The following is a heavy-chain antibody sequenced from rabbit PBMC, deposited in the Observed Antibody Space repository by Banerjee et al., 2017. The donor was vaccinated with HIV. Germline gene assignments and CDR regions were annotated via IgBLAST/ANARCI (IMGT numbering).Heavy chain of an antibody. CDR2: IYTGGSGGI. V-gene: IGHV1S40*01. CDR3: ARDSAGREDFNL. D-gene: IGHD4-2*01. CDR1: GFSFNNYYY. J-gene: IGHJ4*01. Sequence: QQLVESGGGLVKPGASLTLTCKASGFSFNNYYYIYWVRQAPGKGLEWIGCIYTGGSGGIYYASWAKGRFTISRPSSTRVTLQMTSLTDADTATYFCARDSAGREDFNLRGPGTLVTVS.